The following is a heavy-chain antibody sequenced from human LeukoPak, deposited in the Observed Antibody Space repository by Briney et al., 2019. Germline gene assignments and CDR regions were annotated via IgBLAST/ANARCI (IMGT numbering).Heavy chain of an antibody. CDR1: GFTFSSYS. J-gene: IGHJ4*02. CDR3: ARDYRHYDSSGYYWIVGGRYYFDY. D-gene: IGHD3-22*01. CDR2: ISSSSSTI. V-gene: IGHV3-48*04. Sequence: PGGSLRLSCAASGFTFSSYSMNWVRQAPGKGLEWVSYISSSSSTIYYADSVKGRFTISRDNAKNSLYLQMNSLRAEDTAVYYCARDYRHYDSSGYYWIVGGRYYFDYWGQGTLVTVSS.